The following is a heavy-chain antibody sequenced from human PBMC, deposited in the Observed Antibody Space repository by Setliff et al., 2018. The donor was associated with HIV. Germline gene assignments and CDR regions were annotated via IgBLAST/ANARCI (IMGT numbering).Heavy chain of an antibody. V-gene: IGHV5-51*01. CDR3: VRQRSGWYEGIRYYMDV. D-gene: IGHD6-19*01. CDR2: IYPDDSDT. Sequence: GESLKISCKGSGYSFTTYWITWVRQMPGKGLEWMAMIYPDDSDTRYSPSFQGQVTLSVDKSINTAYLQWSSLKASDTAMYYCVRQRSGWYEGIRYYMDVWGKGTTVTVSS. J-gene: IGHJ6*03. CDR1: GYSFTTYW.